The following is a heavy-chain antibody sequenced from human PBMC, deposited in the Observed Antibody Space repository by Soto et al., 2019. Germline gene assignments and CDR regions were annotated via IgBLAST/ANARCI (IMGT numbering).Heavy chain of an antibody. V-gene: IGHV1-8*01. J-gene: IGHJ6*02. Sequence: GASVKVSCKASGYTFTSYDINWVRQATGQGLEWMGWMNPNSGNTGYAQKFQGRVTMTRNTSISTAYMELSSLRADDTARYYCAKDQNYDWNYPVWGQGTTVTVSS. CDR3: AKDQNYDWNYPV. D-gene: IGHD1-7*01. CDR2: MNPNSGNT. CDR1: GYTFTSYD.